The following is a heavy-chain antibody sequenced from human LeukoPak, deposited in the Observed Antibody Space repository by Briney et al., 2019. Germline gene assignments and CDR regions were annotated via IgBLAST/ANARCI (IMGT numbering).Heavy chain of an antibody. CDR1: GFTFSSYW. J-gene: IGHJ4*02. CDR2: IKQDGSEK. D-gene: IGHD3-10*01. CDR3: ARDYGSGSQRFDY. Sequence: GGSLRLSCAASGFTFSSYWMSWVRQAPGKGLEWVANIKQDGSEKYYVDSVKGRFTISRDNAKNSLYLQMNSLRAEDTAVYYCARDYGSGSQRFDYWGQGTLVTVSS. V-gene: IGHV3-7*01.